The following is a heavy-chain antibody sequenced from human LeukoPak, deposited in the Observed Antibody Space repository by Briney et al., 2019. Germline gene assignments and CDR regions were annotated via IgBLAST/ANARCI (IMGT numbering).Heavy chain of an antibody. CDR3: AREGGVGPTAPPDYYSYQMDV. J-gene: IGHJ6*03. CDR1: GYTFISYG. CDR2: ISPYTTKT. Sequence: ASVKVSCKASGYTFISYGITWVRQAPGQGLEWMGWISPYTTKTNYAQSLQGRVTMTTDTSTSTAYMELRSLRSDDTAVYYCAREGGVGPTAPPDYYSYQMDVWGRGTTVTVSS. V-gene: IGHV1-18*01. D-gene: IGHD1-26*01.